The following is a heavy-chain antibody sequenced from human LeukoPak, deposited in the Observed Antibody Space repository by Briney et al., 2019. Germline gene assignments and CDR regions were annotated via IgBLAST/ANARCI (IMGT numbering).Heavy chain of an antibody. V-gene: IGHV1-69*13. J-gene: IGHJ4*02. CDR3: ARDSWAVGTTGTFWAGYFDY. Sequence: ASVKVSCKASGGTFSSYAISWVRQAPGQGLEWMGGIIPIFGTANYAQKFQGRVTITADESTSTAYMELSSLRSEDTAVYYCARDSWAVGTTGTFWAGYFDYWGQGTLVTVSS. CDR1: GGTFSSYA. CDR2: IIPIFGTA. D-gene: IGHD1-1*01.